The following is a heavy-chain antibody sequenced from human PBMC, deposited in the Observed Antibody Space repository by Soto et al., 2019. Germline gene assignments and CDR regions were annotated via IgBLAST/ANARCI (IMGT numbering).Heavy chain of an antibody. CDR1: GYTFTDYY. V-gene: IGHV1-2*02. J-gene: IGHJ5*01. Sequence: QVQLVQSGAEVKKPGASVKVSCKASGYTFTDYYMHWVRQAPGQGLEWMGWINPSNGGTNYAQKLRGRVTMTRDTSFSTAYMELSRLRSDDTAVYYCARDLQDSQYFDRNLGWFDSWGQGTLFTVSS. D-gene: IGHD3-9*01. CDR3: ARDLQDSQYFDRNLGWFDS. CDR2: INPSNGGT.